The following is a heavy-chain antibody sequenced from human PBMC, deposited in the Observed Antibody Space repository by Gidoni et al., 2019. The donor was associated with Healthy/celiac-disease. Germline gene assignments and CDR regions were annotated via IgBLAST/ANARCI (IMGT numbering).Heavy chain of an antibody. Sequence: EVHLVESGEGLVQPGRSLRLSCTASGFTFGDYAMSWVRQAPGKGLEWVGFIRSKAYGGTTEYAASVKGRFTISRDDSKSIAYLQMNSLKTEDTAVYYCTRNQGYSSSWYYFDYWGQGTLVTVSS. V-gene: IGHV3-49*04. J-gene: IGHJ4*02. D-gene: IGHD6-13*01. CDR1: GFTFGDYA. CDR3: TRNQGYSSSWYYFDY. CDR2: IRSKAYGGTT.